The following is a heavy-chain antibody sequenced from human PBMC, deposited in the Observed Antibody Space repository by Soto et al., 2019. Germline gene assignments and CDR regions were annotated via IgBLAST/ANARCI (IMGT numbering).Heavy chain of an antibody. J-gene: IGHJ4*02. D-gene: IGHD6-19*01. CDR3: ARNSRSIAVAGMGIDY. V-gene: IGHV4-39*01. CDR1: GGSISSSSYY. Sequence: QLQLQESGPGLVKPSETLSLTCTVSGGSISSSSYYWGWIRQPPGKGLEWIGSIYYSGSTYYNPSLKSRVTISVDTSKNQFSLKLSSVTAADTAVYYCARNSRSIAVAGMGIDYWGQGTLGTVSS. CDR2: IYYSGST.